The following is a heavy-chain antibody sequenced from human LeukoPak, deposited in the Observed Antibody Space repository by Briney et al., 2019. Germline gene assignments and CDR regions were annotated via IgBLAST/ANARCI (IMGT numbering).Heavy chain of an antibody. D-gene: IGHD4-23*01. CDR2: VSYDGSNK. J-gene: IGHJ4*02. V-gene: IGHV3-30*18. Sequence: PGGSLRLSCAASGFTFSSYGMHWVRQAPGKGLEWVAVVSYDGSNKYYADSVKGRFTISRDNSKNTLYLQMNSRRAEDTAVYYCAKDAPVVTRGSYFDYWGQGTLATVSS. CDR3: AKDAPVVTRGSYFDY. CDR1: GFTFSSYG.